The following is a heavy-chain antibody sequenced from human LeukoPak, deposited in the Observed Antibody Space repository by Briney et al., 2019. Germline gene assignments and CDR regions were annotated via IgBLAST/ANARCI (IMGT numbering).Heavy chain of an antibody. D-gene: IGHD3-22*01. J-gene: IGHJ3*02. CDR3: ARAPTPYYDRRLGAFDI. CDR2: IKQDGSEK. CDR1: GFTFSSYW. V-gene: IGHV3-7*05. Sequence: GGSLRLSCAASGFTFSSYWMSWVRQAPGKGLEWVANIKQDGSEKYYVDSVKGRFTISRDNAKNSLYLQMNSLRAEDTAVYYCARAPTPYYDRRLGAFDIWGQGTMVTVSS.